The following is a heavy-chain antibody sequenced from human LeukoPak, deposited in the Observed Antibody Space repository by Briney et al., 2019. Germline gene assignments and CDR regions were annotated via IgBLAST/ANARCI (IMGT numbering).Heavy chain of an antibody. CDR3: AKDVSAAVAGTYDY. CDR1: GFTFSSYA. V-gene: IGHV3-23*01. CDR2: ISGSGGST. D-gene: IGHD6-19*01. Sequence: GGSLRLSCAASGFTFSSYAMSWVRQAPGKGLEWVSAISGSGGSTYYADSVKGRFTISRDNSKNTLYLQMNSLRAEDTAVYYCAKDVSAAVAGTYDYWGQGTLVTVSS. J-gene: IGHJ4*02.